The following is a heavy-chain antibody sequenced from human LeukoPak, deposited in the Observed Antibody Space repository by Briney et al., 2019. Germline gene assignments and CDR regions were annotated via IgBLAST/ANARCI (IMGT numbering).Heavy chain of an antibody. CDR1: GYTFTGYY. D-gene: IGHD6-13*01. CDR2: INPNSGGT. V-gene: IGHV1-2*02. CDR3: ARGIAAAGRKYGHFDP. Sequence: ASVKVSCKASGYTFTGYYMHWVRQAPGQGLEWMGWINPNSGGTNYAQKFQGRVTMTRDTSISTAYMELSRLRSDDTAVYYCARGIAAAGRKYGHFDPWGQGTLVTVSS. J-gene: IGHJ5*02.